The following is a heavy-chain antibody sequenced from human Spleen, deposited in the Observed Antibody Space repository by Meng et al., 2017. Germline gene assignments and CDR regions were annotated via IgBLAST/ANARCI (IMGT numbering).Heavy chain of an antibody. J-gene: IGHJ4*02. CDR2: IIPILEIP. V-gene: IGHV1-69*02. D-gene: IGHD3-10*01. CDR3: ARGTPGRSYSDY. CDR1: GGTFSSHI. Sequence: QVQLVQSGAEVKKPGSSVKVSCKASGGTFSSHIINWVRQAPGQGLEWVGRIIPILEIPNYAQKFQGRVTVSADRPTATAYMELRSLRSDDTAVYYYARGTPGRSYSDYWGQGTLVTVSS.